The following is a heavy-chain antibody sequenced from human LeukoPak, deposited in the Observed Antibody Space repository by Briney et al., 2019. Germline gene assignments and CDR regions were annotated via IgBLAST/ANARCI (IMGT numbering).Heavy chain of an antibody. V-gene: IGHV4-4*07. J-gene: IGHJ3*02. CDR3: ARYCSSTSCCDAFDI. CDR2: IYTSGST. Sequence: SETLSLTRTVSGGSISSYYWSWIRQPAGKGLEWIGRIYTSGSTNYNPSLKSRVTMSVDTSKNQFSLKLSSVTAADTAVYYCARYCSSTSCCDAFDIWGQGTMVTVSS. D-gene: IGHD2-2*01. CDR1: GGSISSYY.